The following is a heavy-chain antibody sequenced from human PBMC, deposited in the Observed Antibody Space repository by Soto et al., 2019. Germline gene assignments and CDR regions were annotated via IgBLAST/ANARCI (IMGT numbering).Heavy chain of an antibody. J-gene: IGHJ4*02. CDR3: ARGGIAAAGTVDY. D-gene: IGHD6-13*01. CDR2: IYYSGST. CDR1: GGSISSGGYY. V-gene: IGHV4-31*03. Sequence: PSETLSLTCTVSGGSISSGGYYWSWIRQHPGKGLEWIGYIYYSGSTYYNPSLKSRVTISVDTSKNQFSLKLSSVTAADTAVYYCARGGIAAAGTVDYWGQGTLVTVS.